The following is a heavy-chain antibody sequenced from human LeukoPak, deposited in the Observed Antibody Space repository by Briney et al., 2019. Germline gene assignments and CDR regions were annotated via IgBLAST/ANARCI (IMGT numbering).Heavy chain of an antibody. Sequence: SQTLSLTCTVSGSSISSGSYYWSWIRQPAGKGLEWIGRIYTSGSTNYNPSLKSRVTISVDTSKNQFSLKLSSVTAADTAVYYCARVTYYDSSGYPRGAFDIWGQGAMVTVSS. CDR2: IYTSGST. CDR1: GSSISSGSYY. J-gene: IGHJ3*02. D-gene: IGHD3-22*01. CDR3: ARVTYYDSSGYPRGAFDI. V-gene: IGHV4-61*02.